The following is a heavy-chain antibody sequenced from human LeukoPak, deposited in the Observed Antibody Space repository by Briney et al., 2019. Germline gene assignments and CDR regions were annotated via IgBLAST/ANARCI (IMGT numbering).Heavy chain of an antibody. Sequence: PSETLSLTCTVSDGSITNYDWSWVRQPPGKGLEFIGHVHYSGTTNYNPSLRSRVTISIDTSKKHFFLKLKSVTAADTAVYYCARDRSTRWDSDWFDPWGQGTLVTVSS. D-gene: IGHD1-26*01. CDR3: ARDRSTRWDSDWFDP. CDR2: VHYSGTT. J-gene: IGHJ5*02. V-gene: IGHV4-59*01. CDR1: DGSITNYD.